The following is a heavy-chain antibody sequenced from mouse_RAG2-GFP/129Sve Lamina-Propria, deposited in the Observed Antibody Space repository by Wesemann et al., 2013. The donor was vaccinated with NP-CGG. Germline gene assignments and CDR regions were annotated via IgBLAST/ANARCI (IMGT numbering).Heavy chain of an antibody. CDR1: GYTFTSYW. CDR3: ARPLIYYYGSSYRY. V-gene: IGHV1-64*01. CDR2: IHPNSGST. J-gene: IGHJ2*01. Sequence: QVQLQQPGAELVKPGASVKLSCKASGYTFTSYWMHWVKQRPGQGLEWIGMIHPNSGSTNYNEKFKSKATLTVDKSSSTAYMQLSSLTSEDSAVYYCARPLIYYYGSSYRYWGQGTTLTVSS. D-gene: IGHD1-1*01.